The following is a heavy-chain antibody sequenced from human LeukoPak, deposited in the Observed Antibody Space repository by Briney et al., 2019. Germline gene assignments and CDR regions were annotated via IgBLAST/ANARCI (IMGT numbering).Heavy chain of an antibody. V-gene: IGHV4-59*01. CDR1: GGSISSNF. D-gene: IGHD4-17*01. J-gene: IGHJ4*02. Sequence: PSETLSLTCTVSGGSISSNFWSWIRQPPGERLEWIGYIYSSGSITYNPSLESRVTISVDTSKNQFSLKLTSVTAADTAIYYCARHGVTTPRRYFDYWGQGTLVTVSS. CDR2: IYSSGSI. CDR3: ARHGVTTPRRYFDY.